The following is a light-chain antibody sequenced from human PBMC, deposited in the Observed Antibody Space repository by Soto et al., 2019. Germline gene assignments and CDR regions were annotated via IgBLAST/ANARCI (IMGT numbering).Light chain of an antibody. J-gene: IGLJ2*01. Sequence: QSVLTQPASVSGSPGQSITISCTGTSSDVGSYNLVSWYQQHPGKAPKLMIYEGSKRPSGVSNRFSGSKSGNTASLTISGLQAEDEADYYCCSYALRSTLIFGGGTKLTVL. CDR3: CSYALRSTLI. CDR2: EGS. CDR1: SSDVGSYNL. V-gene: IGLV2-23*01.